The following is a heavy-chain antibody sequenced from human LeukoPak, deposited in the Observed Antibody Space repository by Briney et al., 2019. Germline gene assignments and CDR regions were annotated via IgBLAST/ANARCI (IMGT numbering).Heavy chain of an antibody. CDR2: IYTSGST. CDR3: ARDQGQRIAARSVDYYYMDV. V-gene: IGHV4-61*02. D-gene: IGHD6-6*01. J-gene: IGHJ6*03. Sequence: SQTLSLTCTVSGGSISSGSYYWSWIRQPAGKGLEWIGRIYTSGSTNYNPSLKSRVTISVDTSKNQFSLKLSSVTAADTAVCYCARDQGQRIAARSVDYYYMDVWSKGTTVTVSS. CDR1: GGSISSGSYY.